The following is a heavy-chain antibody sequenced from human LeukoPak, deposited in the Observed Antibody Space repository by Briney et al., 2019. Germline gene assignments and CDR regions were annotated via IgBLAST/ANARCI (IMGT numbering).Heavy chain of an antibody. CDR3: ARGYSSGLYFDY. CDR2: IYYSGST. V-gene: IGHV4-59*01. D-gene: IGHD6-19*01. Sequence: PSETLSPTCTVSGGSISNYYCSWVRQPPGKGLEWIGFIYYSGSTNYNPSLKSRVTISVDTSKNQFSLKLSSVTAADTAVYYCARGYSSGLYFDYWGQKSPLTASS. J-gene: IGHJ4*02. CDR1: GGSISNYY.